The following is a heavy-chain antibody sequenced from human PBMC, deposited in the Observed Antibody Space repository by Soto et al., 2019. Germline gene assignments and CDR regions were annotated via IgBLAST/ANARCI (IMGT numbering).Heavy chain of an antibody. J-gene: IGHJ6*02. D-gene: IGHD5-18*01. CDR3: ARDVDTDYYYYGMDV. V-gene: IGHV4-39*02. Sequence: PSETLSLTCTVSGGSISSSSYYWGWIRQPPGKGLEWIGSIYYSGSTYYNPSLKSRVTISVDTSKNQFSLKLSSVTAADTAVYYCARDVDTDYYYYGMDVWGQGTTVTVSS. CDR1: GGSISSSSYY. CDR2: IYYSGST.